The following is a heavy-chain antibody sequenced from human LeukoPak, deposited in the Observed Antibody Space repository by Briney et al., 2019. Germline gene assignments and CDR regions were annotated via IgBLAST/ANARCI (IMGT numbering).Heavy chain of an antibody. Sequence: GGSLRLSCVASGFTFSNYGMNWVRQAPGKGLEWVPGITGSGTSTFYADSVKGRFTISRHNSKNTLFLQMNSLRAEDTAVYYCAKDSRRSTDGYNWSDYWGQGSLVTVSS. J-gene: IGHJ4*02. V-gene: IGHV3-23*01. CDR1: GFTFSNYG. CDR3: AKDSRRSTDGYNWSDY. CDR2: ITGSGTST. D-gene: IGHD5-24*01.